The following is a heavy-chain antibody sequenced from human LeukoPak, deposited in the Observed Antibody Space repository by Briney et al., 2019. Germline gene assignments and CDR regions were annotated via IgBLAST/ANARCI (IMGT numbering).Heavy chain of an antibody. Sequence: GSSVKVSCKASGGTFSSYAISWVRQAPGQGLEWMGGIIPIFGTANYAQKFQGRVTITADESTSTAYMELSSLRSEDTAVYYRARDLAGYSSSWPPGGYYYYYMDVWGKGTTVTVSS. V-gene: IGHV1-69*01. CDR1: GGTFSSYA. D-gene: IGHD6-13*01. CDR2: IIPIFGTA. CDR3: ARDLAGYSSSWPPGGYYYYYMDV. J-gene: IGHJ6*03.